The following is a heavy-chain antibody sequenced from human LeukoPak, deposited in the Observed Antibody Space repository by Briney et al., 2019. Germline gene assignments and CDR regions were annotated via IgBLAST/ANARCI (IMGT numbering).Heavy chain of an antibody. CDR2: ICYSGST. Sequence: PSETLSLTCTVSGGSISSSSYYWGWIRQPPGKGLEWIGSICYSGSTYYNPSLKSRVTISVDTSKNQFSLKLSAVTAADTAVYHCARGSMVYAIPFDYWGQGTLVTVSS. CDR1: GGSISSSSYY. D-gene: IGHD2-8*01. V-gene: IGHV4-39*07. CDR3: ARGSMVYAIPFDY. J-gene: IGHJ4*02.